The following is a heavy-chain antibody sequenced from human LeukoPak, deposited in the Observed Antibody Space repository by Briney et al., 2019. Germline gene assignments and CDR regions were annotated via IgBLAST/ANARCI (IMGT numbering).Heavy chain of an antibody. D-gene: IGHD2-2*02. CDR3: AVAAIPGPPYYYYGMDV. CDR2: IIPILGIA. Sequence: SVKVSCKASGGTFSSYTISWVRQAPGQGLEWMGRIIPILGIANYAQKFQGRVTITADKSTSTAYMELSSLRSEDTAVYYCAVAAIPGPPYYYYGMDVWGQGTTVTVSS. CDR1: GGTFSSYT. J-gene: IGHJ6*02. V-gene: IGHV1-69*02.